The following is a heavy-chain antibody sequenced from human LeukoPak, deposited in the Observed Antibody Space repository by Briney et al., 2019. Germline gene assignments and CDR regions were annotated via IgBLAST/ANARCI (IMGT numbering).Heavy chain of an antibody. V-gene: IGHV3-23*01. CDR3: AKVGGYSGYDYNYYFDY. D-gene: IGHD5-12*01. J-gene: IGHJ4*02. Sequence: GGSLRLSCAASGFTFSSYAMSWVRQAPGKGLEWVSAISGSGGSTYYADSVKGRFTISRDNSKNTLYLRMNSLRAEDTAVYYCAKVGGYSGYDYNYYFDYWGQGTLVTVSS. CDR1: GFTFSSYA. CDR2: ISGSGGST.